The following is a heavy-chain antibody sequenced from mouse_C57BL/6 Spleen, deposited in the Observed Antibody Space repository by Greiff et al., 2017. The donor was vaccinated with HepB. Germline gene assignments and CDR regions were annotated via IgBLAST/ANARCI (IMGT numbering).Heavy chain of an antibody. V-gene: IGHV1-7*01. CDR3: VRTAQATHYAMDY. CDR1: GYTFTSYW. Sequence: VKLQESGAELAKPGASVKLSCKASGYTFTSYWMHWVKQRPGQGLEWIGYINPSSGYTKYNQKFKDKATLTADKSSSTAYMQLSSLTYEDSAVYYCVRTAQATHYAMDYWGQGTSVTVSS. J-gene: IGHJ4*01. D-gene: IGHD3-2*02. CDR2: INPSSGYT.